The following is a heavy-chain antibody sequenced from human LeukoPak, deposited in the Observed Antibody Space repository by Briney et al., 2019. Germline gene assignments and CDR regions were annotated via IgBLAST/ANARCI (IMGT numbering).Heavy chain of an antibody. CDR3: ARGDGSSWVDY. CDR2: IKQDGSEK. CDR1: GFTFSNYW. D-gene: IGHD6-13*01. Sequence: GGSLRLSCAASGFTFSNYWMSWVGQAPGKGLEWVANIKQDGSEKYYVDSVKGRFTISRDNAKNSLYLQMNSLRAEDTAVYYCARGDGSSWVDYWGQGTLVTVSS. J-gene: IGHJ4*02. V-gene: IGHV3-7*01.